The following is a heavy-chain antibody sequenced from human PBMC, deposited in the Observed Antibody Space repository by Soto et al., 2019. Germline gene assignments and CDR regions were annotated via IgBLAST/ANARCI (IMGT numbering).Heavy chain of an antibody. V-gene: IGHV1-45*02. Sequence: SVKVSCKASGYIFTYRYLPWVRQAPGQALEWMGWIIPYNGNTNYAQKFQDRFSITRESSLSTVYMELRSLRSDDTGMYYCARSALDDXXYHYLDSWGQGTLVTVSS. D-gene: IGHD2-2*01. CDR1: GYIFTYRY. CDR3: ARSALDDXXYHYLDS. J-gene: IGHJ5*01. CDR2: IIPYNGNT.